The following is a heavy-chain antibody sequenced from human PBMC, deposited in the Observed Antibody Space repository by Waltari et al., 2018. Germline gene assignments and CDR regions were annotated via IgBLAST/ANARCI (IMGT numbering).Heavy chain of an antibody. J-gene: IGHJ4*02. CDR3: ARISTWRATISPFDY. Sequence: QVQVVESGGGVVQPGRSLRLSCAASGFSFSDYTMNWIRHTPGKGLEWVAYISYDGSNRYYAESVKGRFTISRDNSKNTLFLQMDNLRTEDTALYYCARISTWRATISPFDYWGQGTQVTVSS. V-gene: IGHV3-30-3*01. CDR1: GFSFSDYT. CDR2: ISYDGSNR. D-gene: IGHD3-3*01.